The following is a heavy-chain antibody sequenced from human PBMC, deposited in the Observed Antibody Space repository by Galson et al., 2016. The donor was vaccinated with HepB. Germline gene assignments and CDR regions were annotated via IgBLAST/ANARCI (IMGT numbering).Heavy chain of an antibody. CDR2: IWYDGGNK. Sequence: SLRLSCAASGFTFSSYGMHWVRQAPGKGLEWVAVIWYDGGNKDYADSVKGRSTISRDNSKNTLYLQMNRLRAEDTAVYYCARESGGYSPDLRNWFDPWGQGTLVTVSS. CDR1: GFTFSSYG. D-gene: IGHD5-18*01. V-gene: IGHV3-33*01. CDR3: ARESGGYSPDLRNWFDP. J-gene: IGHJ5*02.